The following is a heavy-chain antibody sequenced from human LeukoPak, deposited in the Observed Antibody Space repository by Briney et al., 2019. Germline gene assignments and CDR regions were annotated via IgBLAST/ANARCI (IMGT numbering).Heavy chain of an antibody. J-gene: IGHJ4*02. V-gene: IGHV3-30*03. D-gene: IGHD2-15*01. Sequence: GGSLRLSCAASGFTFSSYSMNWVRQAPGKGLEWVAVISYDGSNKYYADSVKGRFTISRDNSKNTLYLQMNSLRAEDTAVYYCARGVVVAATDYWGQGTLVTVSS. CDR3: ARGVVVAATDY. CDR1: GFTFSSYS. CDR2: ISYDGSNK.